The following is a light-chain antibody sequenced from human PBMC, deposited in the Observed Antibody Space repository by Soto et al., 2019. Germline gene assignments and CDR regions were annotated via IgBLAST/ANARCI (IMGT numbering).Light chain of an antibody. CDR2: GAS. J-gene: IGKJ2*01. CDR3: HQYGTSQYT. CDR1: QSVNNNY. V-gene: IGKV3-20*01. Sequence: EIVLTQSPGTLSLSPGERATLSCRASQSVNNNYLAWYQQKPGQAPRLLIYGASSRATGIPDRFSGSGSGTAFTLTISRLEPEDFAVYYCHQYGTSQYTFGQAPKLQIK.